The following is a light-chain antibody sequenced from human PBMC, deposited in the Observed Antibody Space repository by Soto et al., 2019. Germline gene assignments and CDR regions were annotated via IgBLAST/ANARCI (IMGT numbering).Light chain of an antibody. Sequence: QSVLTQPASVSGSPGQSLTISCTGTSSDVGGYNYVSWYQQHPGKAPNLMIYEVSNRPAGVSNRFSGSKSGNTASLTISGLQAEDDADYYCSSYTRSSSLFGGGTKVTVL. V-gene: IGLV2-14*01. CDR3: SSYTRSSSL. J-gene: IGLJ3*02. CDR2: EVS. CDR1: SSDVGGYNY.